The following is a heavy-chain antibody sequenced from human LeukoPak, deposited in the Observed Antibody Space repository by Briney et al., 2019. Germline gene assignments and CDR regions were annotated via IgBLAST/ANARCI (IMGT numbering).Heavy chain of an antibody. CDR2: IYYSGST. CDR3: ARPRITMIVEAFDI. Sequence: SETLSLTCTVSGGSTSSSSYYWGWIRQPPGKGLEWIGSIYYSGSTYYNPSLKSRVTISVDTSKNQFSLKLSSVTAADTAVYYCARPRITMIVEAFDIWGQGTMVTVSS. V-gene: IGHV4-39*01. J-gene: IGHJ3*02. D-gene: IGHD3-22*01. CDR1: GGSTSSSSYY.